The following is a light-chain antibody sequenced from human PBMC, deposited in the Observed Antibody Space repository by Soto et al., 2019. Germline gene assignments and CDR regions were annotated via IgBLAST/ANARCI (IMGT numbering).Light chain of an antibody. CDR1: QNIDNK. Sequence: EIVMTQAPATVSVSAGERAALSCGASQNIDNKLVWYRQKPGQVPRLLIYDASTRATGIPARFSGSGSGTEFTLPLSSLQSEDFAFYYCKQFHYWWTFGPGTKGDIK. V-gene: IGKV3-15*01. J-gene: IGKJ1*01. CDR2: DAS. CDR3: KQFHYWWT.